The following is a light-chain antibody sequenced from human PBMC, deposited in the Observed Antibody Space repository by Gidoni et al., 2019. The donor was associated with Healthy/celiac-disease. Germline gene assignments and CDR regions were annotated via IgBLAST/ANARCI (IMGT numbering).Light chain of an antibody. J-gene: IGKJ3*01. V-gene: IGKV3-11*01. CDR3: QQRSNWRFT. Sequence: EIVLTPSPATLSLSPGERATLSCRASQSVSSYSAWYQQKPGQAPRLLIYDASNRATGIPARFSGSGSGTDFTLTISSLEPEDFAVYYCQQRSNWRFTFGPGTKVDIK. CDR1: QSVSSY. CDR2: DAS.